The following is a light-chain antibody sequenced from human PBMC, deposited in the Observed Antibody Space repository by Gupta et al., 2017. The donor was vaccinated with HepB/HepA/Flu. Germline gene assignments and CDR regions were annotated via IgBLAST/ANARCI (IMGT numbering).Light chain of an antibody. CDR1: QSISSN. V-gene: IGKV1-39*01. J-gene: IGKJ1*01. CDR2: AAS. CDR3: QQSHSTPLT. Sequence: DSQMTQSPSSLSASVGDRVTITCRASQSISSNLNWYQQKPGKAPKLLIYAASSLKSGVPSRFSGSGSGTDFTLTISSLQPEDFATYYCQQSHSTPLTFGQGTKVEAK.